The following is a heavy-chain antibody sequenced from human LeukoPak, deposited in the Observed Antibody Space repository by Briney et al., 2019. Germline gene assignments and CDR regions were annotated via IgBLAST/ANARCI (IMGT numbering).Heavy chain of an antibody. CDR1: GFTVSSHW. D-gene: IGHD3-10*01. V-gene: IGHV3-7*05. Sequence: PGGSLRLACVGSGFTVSSHWMSWVRQAPGKGLEWVANIKQDGSEVDYVDSVKGRFTISRDNAKNSLFLQMNSLRAEDTAVYYCARAFIWGQGTLVTVSS. CDR3: ARAFI. CDR2: IKQDGSEV. J-gene: IGHJ4*02.